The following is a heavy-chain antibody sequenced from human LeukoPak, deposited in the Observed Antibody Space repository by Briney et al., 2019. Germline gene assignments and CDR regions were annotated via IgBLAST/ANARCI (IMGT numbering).Heavy chain of an antibody. CDR1: GFTFSSYG. D-gene: IGHD3-22*01. V-gene: IGHV3-30*02. CDR3: ATGVGFYDTSGYYPL. J-gene: IGHJ4*02. CDR2: VRNDGSNT. Sequence: GGSLRLSCAASGFTFSSYGMHWVRQAPGKGLEWVAFVRNDGSNTYYVDSLKGRFTISRDNSKGTVYLQMNSLRAEDSAVYYWATGVGFYDTSGYYPLWGQGTLVTVSS.